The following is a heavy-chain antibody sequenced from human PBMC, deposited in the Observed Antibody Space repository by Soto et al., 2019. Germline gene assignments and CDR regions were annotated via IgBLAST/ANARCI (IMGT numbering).Heavy chain of an antibody. CDR1: GYSFTNYW. CDR2: IYPGDSDT. CDR3: ARQKDSSGYYPTLDY. Sequence: GESLKISCKASGYSFTNYWIGWVRQMPGKGLEWVGIIYPGDSDTRYSPSFQGQVTISADKSISTSYLQWSSLKASDTAMYYCARQKDSSGYYPTLDYWGQGTLVTVSS. J-gene: IGHJ4*02. V-gene: IGHV5-51*01. D-gene: IGHD3-22*01.